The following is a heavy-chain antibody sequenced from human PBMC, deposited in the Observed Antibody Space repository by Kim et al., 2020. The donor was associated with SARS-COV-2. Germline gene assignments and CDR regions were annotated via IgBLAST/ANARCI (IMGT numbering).Heavy chain of an antibody. CDR2: ISYDGSNK. CDR1: GFTFSSYA. Sequence: GGSLRLSCAASGFTFSSYAMHWVRQAPGKGLEWVAVISYDGSNKYYVDSVKGRFTISRDNSKNTLYLQMNILRAEDTAGYYCARDTLNYYYSSGYCGSFPDYWGQGTLVTVSS. V-gene: IGHV3-30*04. D-gene: IGHD3-22*01. J-gene: IGHJ4*02. CDR3: ARDTLNYYYSSGYCGSFPDY.